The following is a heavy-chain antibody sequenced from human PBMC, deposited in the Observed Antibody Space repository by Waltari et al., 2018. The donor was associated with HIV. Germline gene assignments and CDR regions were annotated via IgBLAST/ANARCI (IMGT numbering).Heavy chain of an antibody. V-gene: IGHV3-7*04. J-gene: IGHJ4*02. D-gene: IGHD3-10*01. Sequence: EVQLVESGGGLVQPGGSLRLSCAASGFTFSSYWMSWVRQAPGTGREWVANIKQDGSEKYYVDSVKGRFTISRDNAENSLYLQMNSLRAEDTAVYYCARGGFYGSGSKVNWGQGTLVTVSS. CDR1: GFTFSSYW. CDR2: IKQDGSEK. CDR3: ARGGFYGSGSKVN.